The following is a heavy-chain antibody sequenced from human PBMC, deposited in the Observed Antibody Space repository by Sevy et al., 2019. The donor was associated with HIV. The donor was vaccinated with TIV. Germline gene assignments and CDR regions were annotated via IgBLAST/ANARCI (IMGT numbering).Heavy chain of an antibody. D-gene: IGHD2-15*01. CDR2: ISGSGRFT. J-gene: IGHJ6*02. Sequence: GGSLRLSCSASEFTFSSYAMSWVRQAPGKGLEWVSSISGSGRFTYYADFMEGRFIISRYNSKNKLSVQMNSLRAEDTAVYYCAKGFCSGATCPRDYYYYGMDVWGQGTTVTVSS. CDR3: AKGFCSGATCPRDYYYYGMDV. V-gene: IGHV3-23*01. CDR1: EFTFSSYA.